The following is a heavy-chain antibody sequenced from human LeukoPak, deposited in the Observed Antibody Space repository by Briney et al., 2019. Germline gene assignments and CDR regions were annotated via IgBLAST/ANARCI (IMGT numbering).Heavy chain of an antibody. CDR3: ARGTPGYSYGLYYFDY. D-gene: IGHD5-18*01. Sequence: SETLSLTCAVYGGSFSGYYWSWIRQPPGKGLEWIGEINHSGSTNYNPSPKSRVTISVDTSKNEFSLKLSSVTAADTAVYYCARGTPGYSYGLYYFDYWGQGTLVTVSS. V-gene: IGHV4-34*01. CDR1: GGSFSGYY. J-gene: IGHJ4*02. CDR2: INHSGST.